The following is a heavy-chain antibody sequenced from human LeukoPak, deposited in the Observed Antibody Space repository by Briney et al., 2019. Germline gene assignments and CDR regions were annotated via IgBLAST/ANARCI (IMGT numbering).Heavy chain of an antibody. CDR2: ISGSGGST. CDR1: GFTFSSYG. D-gene: IGHD4/OR15-4a*01. V-gene: IGHV3-23*01. CDR3: AGAKAGDYGLPGDF. Sequence: GGSLRLSCAASGFTFSSYGMSWVRQAPGKGLEWVSAISGSGGSTYYADSVKGRFTISRDNSKNTLYLQMGSLRTEDMALYYCAGAKAGDYGLPGDFWGQGTLVTVSS. J-gene: IGHJ4*02.